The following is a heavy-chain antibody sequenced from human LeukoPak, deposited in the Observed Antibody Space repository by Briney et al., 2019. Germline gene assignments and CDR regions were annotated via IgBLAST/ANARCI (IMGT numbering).Heavy chain of an antibody. CDR2: VGTAGVT. Sequence: GGSLRLSCTASGFTFSSYNMHWVRQPTGKGLEWVSAVGTAGVTYYPGSVKGRFTISRENAKNSLYLQMNSLRAEDTALYYCAMSPILTGYYTPSHFDYWGQGTLVTVSS. CDR1: GFTFSSYN. D-gene: IGHD3-9*01. V-gene: IGHV3-13*01. CDR3: AMSPILTGYYTPSHFDY. J-gene: IGHJ4*02.